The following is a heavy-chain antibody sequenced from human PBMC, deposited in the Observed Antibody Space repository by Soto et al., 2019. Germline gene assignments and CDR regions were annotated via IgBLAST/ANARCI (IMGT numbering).Heavy chain of an antibody. J-gene: IGHJ6*02. CDR2: IDPSDSYT. CDR1: GYSFTSYW. V-gene: IGHV5-10-1*01. Sequence: GESLKISCKGSGYSFTSYWISWVRQMPGKGLGWMGRIDPSDSYTNYSPSFQGHVTISADKSISTAYLQWSSLRGEDTAIYYCGKVISSDMTASTYYYSSGLNVWGQGTSVTVS. D-gene: IGHD2-15*01. CDR3: GKVISSDMTASTYYYSSGLNV.